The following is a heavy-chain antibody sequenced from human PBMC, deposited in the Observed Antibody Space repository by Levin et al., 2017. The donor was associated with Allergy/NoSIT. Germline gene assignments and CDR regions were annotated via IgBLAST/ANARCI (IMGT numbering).Heavy chain of an antibody. CDR2: IYSGGST. CDR1: GFTVSNNY. Sequence: GGSLRLSCAASGFTVSNNYMRWVRQAPGKGLEWVSLIYSGGSTYYADSVRGRFTISRDNSKNTLYLQMNSLRVEDTAVYYCARNGCGGGSCGYWGQGTLVTVSS. V-gene: IGHV3-66*01. CDR3: ARNGCGGGSCGY. D-gene: IGHD2-15*01. J-gene: IGHJ4*02.